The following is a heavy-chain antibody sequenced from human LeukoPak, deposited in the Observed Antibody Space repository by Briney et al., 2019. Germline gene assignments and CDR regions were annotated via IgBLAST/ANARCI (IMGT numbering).Heavy chain of an antibody. J-gene: IGHJ5*02. Sequence: SETLSLTCAVYGGSFSGYYWSWIRQPPGKGLEWIGEINHSGSTNYNPSLKSRVTISVDTSKNQFSLKLSSVTAADTAVYYCARDRLDYYDSSGYYPYNWFDPWGQGTLVTVSS. CDR2: INHSGST. CDR3: ARDRLDYYDSSGYYPYNWFDP. CDR1: GGSFSGYY. D-gene: IGHD3-22*01. V-gene: IGHV4-34*01.